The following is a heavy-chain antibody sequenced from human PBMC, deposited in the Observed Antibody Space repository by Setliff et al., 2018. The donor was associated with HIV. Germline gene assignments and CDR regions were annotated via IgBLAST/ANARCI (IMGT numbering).Heavy chain of an antibody. CDR2: INPGNGNT. D-gene: IGHD2-8*01. J-gene: IGHJ4*02. V-gene: IGHV1-3*01. CDR1: GYTFTNYA. CDR3: ATDRFFVANY. Sequence: ASVKVSCKASGYTFTNYAIHWVRQAPGQRLEWMGWINPGNGNTKYSQKFQGRVTITRDTSATTAYMELNSLRPDDTAVYYCATDRFFVANYWGPGTLVTVSS.